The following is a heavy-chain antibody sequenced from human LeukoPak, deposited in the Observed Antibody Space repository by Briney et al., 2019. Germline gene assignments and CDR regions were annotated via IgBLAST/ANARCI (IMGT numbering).Heavy chain of an antibody. CDR3: ARGLKYCSDGTCRSTYFDY. CDR1: GVSLSDCY. Sequence: SEPLTLICTVSGVSLSDCYWTWMRQPAGKGREWIGRICTSGSTDYNPSLKSRVTMSVDTSKNQFSLWLSSVTAADTAIYYCARGLKYCSDGTCRSTYFDYWGQGTLVPVSS. J-gene: IGHJ4*02. CDR2: ICTSGST. D-gene: IGHD2-15*01. V-gene: IGHV4-4*07.